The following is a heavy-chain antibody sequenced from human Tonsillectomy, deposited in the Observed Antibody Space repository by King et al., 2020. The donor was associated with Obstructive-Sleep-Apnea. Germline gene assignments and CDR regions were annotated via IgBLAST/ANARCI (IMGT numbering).Heavy chain of an antibody. D-gene: IGHD6-13*01. J-gene: IGHJ6*02. CDR1: GFTFSSYS. CDR3: AREFHIAAATDYYYYGLDV. V-gene: IGHV3-21*01. CDR2: ISSTSSYI. Sequence: EVQLVESGGGLVKPGGSLRLSCAASGFTFSSYSMNWVRQAPGKGLEWVSSISSTSSYIYSADSVKGRFTISRDNAKNSLYLQVSSLSAEDTAVYYCAREFHIAAATDYYYYGLDVWGQGTTVTVSS.